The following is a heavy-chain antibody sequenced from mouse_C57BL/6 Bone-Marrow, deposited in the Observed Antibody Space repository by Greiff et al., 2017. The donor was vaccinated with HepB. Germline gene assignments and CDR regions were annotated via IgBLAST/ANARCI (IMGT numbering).Heavy chain of an antibody. D-gene: IGHD1-1*01. Sequence: AQLQQSGPGLVQPSQSLSITCTVSGFSLTSYGVHWVRQSPGKGLEWLGVIWRGGSTDYNAAFMSRLSITKDNSKSQVFFKMNILQADHTAIYYCAKTYGSSYGLGAYWGRLTLVTVSA. CDR2: IWRGGST. CDR1: GFSLTSYG. V-gene: IGHV2-5*01. J-gene: IGHJ3*01. CDR3: AKTYGSSYGLGAY.